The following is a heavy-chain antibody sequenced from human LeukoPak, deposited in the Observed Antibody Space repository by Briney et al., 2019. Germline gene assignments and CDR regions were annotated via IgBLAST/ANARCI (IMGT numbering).Heavy chain of an antibody. CDR2: INVGSGNT. V-gene: IGHV1-58*02. Sequence: GTSVKVSCKASGFTFTSSAMQWVRQARGQRLEWIGWINVGSGNTNYEQKFQERVTLTRDISTNTAYLELSRLRSEDTAVYYCARAPYGGYFFSIYMDVWGKGTTVTVSS. J-gene: IGHJ6*03. CDR3: ARAPYGGYFFSIYMDV. D-gene: IGHD4-17*01. CDR1: GFTFTSSA.